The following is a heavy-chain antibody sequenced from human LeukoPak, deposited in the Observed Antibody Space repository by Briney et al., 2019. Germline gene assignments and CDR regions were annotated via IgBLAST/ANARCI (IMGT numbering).Heavy chain of an antibody. CDR3: ARTSYHYNSGDYGWYFDY. CDR2: IYYSGIT. D-gene: IGHD3-10*01. J-gene: IGHJ4*02. V-gene: IGHV4-59*01. CDR1: RDSISNYY. Sequence: SETLSLTCTVSRDSISNYYWNWIRQPPGKGLEWIGYIYYSGITKYSPSPKSRVTISVDTSKNQFSLRLTSVTAADTAVYYCARTSYHYNSGDYGWYFDYWGQGTLVTVSA.